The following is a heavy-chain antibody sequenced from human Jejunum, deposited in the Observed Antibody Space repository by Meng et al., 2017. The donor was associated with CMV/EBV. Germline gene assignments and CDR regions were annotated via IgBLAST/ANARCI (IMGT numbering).Heavy chain of an antibody. Sequence: SGGFGNSKNYFWGWFRQPPGKGLEWVGTTHYTGGTDFNPSLKSRVTMSVDTSKNQFSLNLTSVTAADTAVYHCARLKYIVTADPEDSWGQGTLVTVSS. J-gene: IGHJ4*02. CDR3: ARLKYIVTADPEDS. CDR1: GGFGNSKNYF. CDR2: THYTGGT. D-gene: IGHD2-21*01. V-gene: IGHV4-39*01.